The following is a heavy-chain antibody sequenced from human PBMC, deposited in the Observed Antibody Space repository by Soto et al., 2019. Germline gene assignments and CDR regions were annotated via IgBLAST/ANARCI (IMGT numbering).Heavy chain of an antibody. CDR2: INAGNGNT. Sequence: KPSRASVKVSCKASGYTFTSYAMHWVRQAPGQRLEWMGWINAGNGNTKYSQKFQGRVTITRDTSASTAYMELSSLRSEATAVYYCARYCSGGSCYVRAAFDIWGQRTMVTV. CDR3: ARYCSGGSCYVRAAFDI. D-gene: IGHD2-15*01. CDR1: GYTFTSYA. V-gene: IGHV1-3*01. J-gene: IGHJ3*02.